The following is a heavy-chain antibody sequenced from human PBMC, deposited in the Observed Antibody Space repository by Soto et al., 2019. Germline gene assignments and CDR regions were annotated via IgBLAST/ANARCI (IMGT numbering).Heavy chain of an antibody. CDR2: SSATGSGT. CDR1: GFTFRSYG. CDR3: AKDRRAGGNYGFYSDF. Sequence: EVQLLESGGGLVQPGGSLRLSCAASGFTFRSYGMTWVRQAPGKGLEWVSFSSATGSGTYYADPVKGRFTISRDNSKNTLYLQMTSLTPDDTAVYYCAKDRRAGGNYGFYSDFWGQGALVIVSS. D-gene: IGHD1-7*01. V-gene: IGHV3-23*01. J-gene: IGHJ4*02.